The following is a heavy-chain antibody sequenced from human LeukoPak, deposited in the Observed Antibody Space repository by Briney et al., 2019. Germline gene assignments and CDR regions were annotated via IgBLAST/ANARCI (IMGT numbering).Heavy chain of an antibody. Sequence: SLTLTCPPAGLTLSTLSMCCVRPAPYKVLECVAVVSYDGSNKYYADSVKGRFSISRDTSKNKLYLHMNSLRGEDTGVYYCAKGWRQVDYWGQGTLVTVS. D-gene: IGHD2-15*01. CDR2: VSYDGSNK. CDR1: GLTLSTLS. J-gene: IGHJ4*02. V-gene: IGHV3-30*18. CDR3: AKGWRQVDY.